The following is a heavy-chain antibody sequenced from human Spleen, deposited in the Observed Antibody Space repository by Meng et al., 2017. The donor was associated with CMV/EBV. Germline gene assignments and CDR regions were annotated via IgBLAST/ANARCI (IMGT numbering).Heavy chain of an antibody. CDR3: ASSGTTVTIFDY. J-gene: IGHJ4*02. D-gene: IGHD4-17*01. V-gene: IGHV3-11*06. CDR1: GGSISSDYY. Sequence: QLQLQESGPGLVKPSETLSLTCTVSGGSISSDYYMSWIRHAPGKGLEWVSSISSSSTYIYYADSVKGRFTISRDNAKNSLYLQMNSLRAEDTAVYYCASSGTTVTIFDYWGQGTLVTVSS. CDR2: ISSSSTYI.